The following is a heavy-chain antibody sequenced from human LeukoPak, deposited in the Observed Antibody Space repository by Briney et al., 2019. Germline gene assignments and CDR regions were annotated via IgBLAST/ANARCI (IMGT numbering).Heavy chain of an antibody. V-gene: IGHV3-20*04. CDR3: ARGPLQTIPTSKIVVYYYPFDY. CDR1: GFTFDDYG. Sequence: GGSLRLSCAASGFTFDDYGMSWVRQAPGKGLEWVSGINWNGGGTGYADSVKGRFTISRENAKNYLYLQMNSLKAEDTALYYCARGPLQTIPTSKIVVYYYPFDYWGQGTLVTVSS. J-gene: IGHJ4*02. CDR2: INWNGGGT. D-gene: IGHD3-22*01.